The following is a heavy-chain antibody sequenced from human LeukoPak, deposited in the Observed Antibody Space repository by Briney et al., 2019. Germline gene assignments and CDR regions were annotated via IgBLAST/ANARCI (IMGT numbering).Heavy chain of an antibody. CDR1: GFTFSSYE. V-gene: IGHV3-48*03. J-gene: IGHJ4*02. CDR2: ISSSGNTI. CDR3: ARDHGSDWHYFDY. Sequence: PGGSLRLSCGASGFTFSSYEMNWVRQAPGEGLEWVSYISSSGNTIYYADSVKGRFTISRDNAKNSLYLQMNSLRAEDTAVYYCARDHGSDWHYFDYWGQGTLVTVSS. D-gene: IGHD6-19*01.